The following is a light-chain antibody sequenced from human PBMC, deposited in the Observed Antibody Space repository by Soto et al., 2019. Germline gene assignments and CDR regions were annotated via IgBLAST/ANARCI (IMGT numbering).Light chain of an antibody. CDR3: QQYITYPYA. CDR2: EAS. CDR1: QSTSTW. J-gene: IGKJ1*01. V-gene: IGKV1-5*03. Sequence: IQMTQSTSTLSASVGDRVTITCRASQSTSTWLAWYQQRPGKTPKLLISEASKLESGVPSRFSGSGSGTEFTLTISSLQPDDFATYYCQQYITYPYAFGQGTKVEIK.